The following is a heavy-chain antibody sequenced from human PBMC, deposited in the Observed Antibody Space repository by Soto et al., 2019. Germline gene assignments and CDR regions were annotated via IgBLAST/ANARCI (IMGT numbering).Heavy chain of an antibody. V-gene: IGHV4-59*01. CDR3: SGRSTLYYYYYGMDV. Sequence: SETLSLTCTVSGGSISSYYWSWIRQPPGKGLEWIGYIYYSGSTNYNPSLKSRVTISVDTSKNQFSLKLSSVTAADTAVYYCSGRSTLYYYYYGMDVWGQGTTVTVSS. J-gene: IGHJ6*02. D-gene: IGHD1-26*01. CDR1: GGSISSYY. CDR2: IYYSGST.